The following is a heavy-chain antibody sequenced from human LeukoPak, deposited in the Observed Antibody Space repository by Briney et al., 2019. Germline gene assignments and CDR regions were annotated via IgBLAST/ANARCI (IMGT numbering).Heavy chain of an antibody. V-gene: IGHV1-8*03. CDR2: MNPYSGDR. CDR1: GYTFTSYH. D-gene: IGHD4-17*01. Sequence: GASVKVSCNSSGYTFTSYHNNWVRQATAQGLEWMGWMNPYSGDRGYAQNFQGRVSITSDASIGTDYMELRSLRSDDTAVYFCSRTTSLTASGYDYWGQGTLVTVSS. CDR3: SRTTSLTASGYDY. J-gene: IGHJ4*02.